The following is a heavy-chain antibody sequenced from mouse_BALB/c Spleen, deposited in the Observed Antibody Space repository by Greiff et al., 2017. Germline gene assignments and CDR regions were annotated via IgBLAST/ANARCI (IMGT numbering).Heavy chain of an antibody. J-gene: IGHJ2*01. CDR2: ILPGSGST. CDR1: GYTFSSYW. CDR3: ARRSLFITTVVATDY. V-gene: IGHV1-9*01. D-gene: IGHD1-1*01. Sequence: QVQLQQSGAELMKPGASVKISCKATGYTFSSYWIEWVKQRPGHGLEWIGEILPGSGSTNYNEKFKGKATFTADTSSNTAYMQLSSLTSEDSAVYYCARRSLFITTVVATDYWGQGTTLTVSS.